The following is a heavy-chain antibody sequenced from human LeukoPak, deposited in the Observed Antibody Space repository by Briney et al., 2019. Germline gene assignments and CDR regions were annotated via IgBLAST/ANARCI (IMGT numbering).Heavy chain of an antibody. CDR1: GGSFSGDF. Sequence: SETLSLTCAVYGGSFSGDFWSWIRQSPGKGLEWIGEINHGGSTNYNPSLKSRVTISVDTSKNQFSLKLSSVTAADTAVYYCARAPYYYYYYMDVWGKGTTVTVSS. V-gene: IGHV4-34*01. CDR3: ARAPYYYYYYMDV. J-gene: IGHJ6*03. CDR2: INHGGST.